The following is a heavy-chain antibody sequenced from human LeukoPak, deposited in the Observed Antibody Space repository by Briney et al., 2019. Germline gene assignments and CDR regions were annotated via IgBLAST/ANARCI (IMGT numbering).Heavy chain of an antibody. V-gene: IGHV3-66*01. CDR3: VRGVGGGASGQ. J-gene: IGHJ4*02. CDR2: IYSDGTI. Sequence: GGSLRLSCAASGFTVSSNYMSWVRQVPGKGLEWVSVIYSDGTISYADSVKGRFTISRDNSENTLYLQMNSLRVEDTAVYYCVRGVGGGASGQWGQGTLVTVSS. D-gene: IGHD3-16*01. CDR1: GFTVSSNY.